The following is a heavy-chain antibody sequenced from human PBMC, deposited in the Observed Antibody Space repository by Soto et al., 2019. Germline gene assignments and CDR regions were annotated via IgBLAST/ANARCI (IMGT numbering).Heavy chain of an antibody. Sequence: GASVKVSCKASGGAFSSYAISWVRQAPGQGLEWMGGIIPIFGTANYAQKFQGRVTITADESTSTAYMELSSLRSEDRAVYYCARDLSYYYDSSGYYTQDAFDIWGRGTMVTVS. V-gene: IGHV1-69*13. CDR2: IIPIFGTA. CDR3: ARDLSYYYDSSGYYTQDAFDI. J-gene: IGHJ3*02. D-gene: IGHD3-22*01. CDR1: GGAFSSYA.